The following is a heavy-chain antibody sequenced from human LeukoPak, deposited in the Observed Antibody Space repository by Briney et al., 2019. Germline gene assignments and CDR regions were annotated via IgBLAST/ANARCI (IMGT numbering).Heavy chain of an antibody. CDR3: TTGAPGITIFGVANDAFDI. CDR2: IKSKTDGGTT. Sequence: PGGSLRLSCAASGFTFSSYAMSWVRQAPGKGLEWVGRIKSKTDGGTTDYAAPVKGRFTISRDDSKNTLYLQMNSLKTEDTAVYYCTTGAPGITIFGVANDAFDIWGQGTMVTVSS. V-gene: IGHV3-15*01. J-gene: IGHJ3*02. D-gene: IGHD3-3*01. CDR1: GFTFSSYA.